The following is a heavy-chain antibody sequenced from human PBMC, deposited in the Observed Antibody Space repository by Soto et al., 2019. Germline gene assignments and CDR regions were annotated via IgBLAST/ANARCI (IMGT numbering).Heavy chain of an antibody. CDR2: TYYRSKWYN. V-gene: IGHV6-1*01. Sequence: PSHTLSLTCAISGDSVSSNSAAWNWIRQSPSRGLEWLGRTYYRSKWYNDYAVSVKSRITINPDTSKNQFSLQLNSVTPEDTAVYYCARDRYSSGWYDYYYGMDVWGQGTTVTVSS. CDR1: GDSVSSNSAA. J-gene: IGHJ6*02. CDR3: ARDRYSSGWYDYYYGMDV. D-gene: IGHD6-19*01.